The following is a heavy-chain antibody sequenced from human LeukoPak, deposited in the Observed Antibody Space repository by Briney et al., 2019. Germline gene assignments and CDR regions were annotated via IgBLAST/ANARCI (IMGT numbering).Heavy chain of an antibody. V-gene: IGHV4-59*01. J-gene: IGHJ6*03. CDR1: GGSISLYY. CDR3: ARSVEGYCRGGSCYYYSYYMDV. D-gene: IGHD2-15*01. CDR2: IYYSGST. Sequence: SETLSLTCTVSGGSISLYYWSWIRQPPGKGLEWIGYIYYSGSTNYNPSLKSRVTISVDTSKNQFSLKLSSVTAADTAVYYCARSVEGYCRGGSCYYYSYYMDVWGKGTTVTVSS.